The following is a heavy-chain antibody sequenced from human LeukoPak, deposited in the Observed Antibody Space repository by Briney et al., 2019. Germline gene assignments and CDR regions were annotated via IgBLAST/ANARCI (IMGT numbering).Heavy chain of an antibody. CDR3: ARGGYSSSLPIDY. Sequence: PSETLSLTCTVSGGSVSSGSSFWSWIRQPPGKGLEWIGYIYHGGNTDYNPSLKSRVTMSIGTSKNQFSLNLSSVTAADTAVYYCARGGYSSSLPIDYWGQGTLVTVSS. J-gene: IGHJ4*02. CDR1: GGSVSSGSSF. D-gene: IGHD6-13*01. V-gene: IGHV4-61*01. CDR2: IYHGGNT.